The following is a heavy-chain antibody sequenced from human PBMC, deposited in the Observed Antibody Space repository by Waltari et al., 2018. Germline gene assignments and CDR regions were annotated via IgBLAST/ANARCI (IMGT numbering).Heavy chain of an antibody. Sequence: EVQLVQSGAEEKKPGESLKISCRGSGYSFTSYWIGWVRQMPGKGLEWMGIISPCDSDTRYSPSFQGQVTSSADKSISTAYLQWSSLKASDTAMYYCARHDNYYDSSGSTYYFDYWGQGTLVTVSS. J-gene: IGHJ4*02. V-gene: IGHV5-51*01. CDR3: ARHDNYYDSSGSTYYFDY. CDR1: GYSFTSYW. CDR2: ISPCDSDT. D-gene: IGHD3-22*01.